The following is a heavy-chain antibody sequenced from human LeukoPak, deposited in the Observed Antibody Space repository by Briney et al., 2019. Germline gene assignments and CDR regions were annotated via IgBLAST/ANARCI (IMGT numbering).Heavy chain of an antibody. CDR1: GFTVSSNY. D-gene: IGHD2-2*01. CDR2: IYSGGST. J-gene: IGHJ4*02. CDR3: AKDAIPGARPYYLDY. Sequence: PGGSLRLSCAASGFTVSSNYMSWVRQAPGKGLEWVSVIYSGGSTYYADSVKGRFTISRDNSKNTLYLQMNSLRAEDTAVYYCAKDAIPGARPYYLDYWGQGTLVTVSS. V-gene: IGHV3-53*01.